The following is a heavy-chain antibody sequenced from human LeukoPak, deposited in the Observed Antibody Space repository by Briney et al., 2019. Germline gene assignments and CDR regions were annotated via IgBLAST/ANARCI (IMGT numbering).Heavy chain of an antibody. CDR3: ARDYYGSGS. J-gene: IGHJ4*02. CDR1: GFTFDDYA. D-gene: IGHD3-10*01. Sequence: GGSLRLSCAASGFTFDDYAMHWVRQAPGKGLEWVSGISWNSGSIGYADSVKGRFTISRDNAKNSLYLQMNSLRAEDTALYHCARDYYGSGSWGQGTLVTVSS. CDR2: ISWNSGSI. V-gene: IGHV3-9*01.